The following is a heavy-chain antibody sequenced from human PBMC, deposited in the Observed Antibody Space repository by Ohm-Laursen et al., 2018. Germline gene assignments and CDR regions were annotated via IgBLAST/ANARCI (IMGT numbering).Heavy chain of an antibody. CDR1: GFTFSSYA. CDR2: ISSSGGST. Sequence: GSLRLSCAASGFTFSSYAMSWVHQAPGKGLEWVSIISSSGGSTYYADSVKGRFTISRDNSKSTLYLQMNSLRAEDTAVYYCAKKGYGGSSYYPDYWGQGTLVTVSS. CDR3: AKKGYGGSSYYPDY. D-gene: IGHD3-22*01. J-gene: IGHJ4*02. V-gene: IGHV3-23*01.